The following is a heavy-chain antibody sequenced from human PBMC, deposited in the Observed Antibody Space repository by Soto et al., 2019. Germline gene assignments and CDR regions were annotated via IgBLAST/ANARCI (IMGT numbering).Heavy chain of an antibody. Sequence: GGSLRLSCAASGFTFSDYYMSWIRQAPGKGLEWVSYISSSSSYTNYADSVKGRFTISRDNAKNSPYLQMNSLRAEDTAVYYCARAIVVVRSDAFDIWGQGTMVTVSS. V-gene: IGHV3-11*06. CDR3: ARAIVVVRSDAFDI. CDR2: ISSSSSYT. D-gene: IGHD3-22*01. CDR1: GFTFSDYY. J-gene: IGHJ3*02.